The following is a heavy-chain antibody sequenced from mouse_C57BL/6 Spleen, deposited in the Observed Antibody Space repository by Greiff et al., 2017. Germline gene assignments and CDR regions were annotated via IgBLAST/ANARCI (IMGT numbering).Heavy chain of an antibody. CDR2: INYDGSST. V-gene: IGHV5-16*01. J-gene: IGHJ2*01. CDR1: GFTFSDYY. Sequence: EVHLVESEGGLVQPGSSMKLSCTASGFTFSDYYMAWVRQVPEKGLEWVANINYDGSSTYYLDSLRSRFIISRDNAKNILYLQMSSLKSEDTATYYCARAANWDDYFDYWGQGTTLTVSS. CDR3: ARAANWDDYFDY. D-gene: IGHD4-1*02.